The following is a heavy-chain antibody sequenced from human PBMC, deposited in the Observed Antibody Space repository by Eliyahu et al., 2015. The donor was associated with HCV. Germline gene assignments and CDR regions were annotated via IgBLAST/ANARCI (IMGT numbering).Heavy chain of an antibody. V-gene: IGHV4-34*12. CDR2: IIHGGSA. CDR3: AKTNNYNACDY. Sequence: QVQLQQWGAGLLKPSETLSLTCAIYGGSFSAYYWVWVRQPPGKGLEWLGEIIHGGSANYNPSLKSRVTMSVDPSKNQLSLKLTSVTAADTAFYYCAKTNNYNACDYWGQGTLVTVSS. D-gene: IGHD1/OR15-1a*01. J-gene: IGHJ4*02. CDR1: GGSFSAYY.